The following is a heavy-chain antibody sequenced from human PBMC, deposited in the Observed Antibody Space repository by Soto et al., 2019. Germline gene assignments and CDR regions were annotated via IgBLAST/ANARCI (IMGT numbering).Heavy chain of an antibody. CDR3: ATMVPHDSSGYYSYDY. CDR2: FDPEDGET. Sequence: ASVKVSCKVSGYTLTELSMHWVRQAPGKGLEWMGGFDPEDGETIYAQKFQGRVTMTEDTSTDTAYMELSSLRSEDTAVYYCATMVPHDSSGYYSYDYWGQGTLVTVS. CDR1: GYTLTELS. J-gene: IGHJ4*02. D-gene: IGHD3-22*01. V-gene: IGHV1-24*01.